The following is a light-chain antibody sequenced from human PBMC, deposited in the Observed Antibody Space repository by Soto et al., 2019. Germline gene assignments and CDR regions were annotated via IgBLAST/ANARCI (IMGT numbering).Light chain of an antibody. CDR3: CSYAGSSTDV. V-gene: IGLV2-23*01. CDR2: EGN. J-gene: IGLJ1*01. Sequence: QSALTQPASVSGSPGQSITISCTGTSSDVGSYNLVSWYQQHPGKAPKVMIYEGNNRPSGVSNRFSGSKSGNTASLTISGLQAEDEADYYCCSYAGSSTDVFGTGTKLTVL. CDR1: SSDVGSYNL.